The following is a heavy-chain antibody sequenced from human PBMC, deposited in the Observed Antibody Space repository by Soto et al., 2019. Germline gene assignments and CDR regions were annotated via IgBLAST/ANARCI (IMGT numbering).Heavy chain of an antibody. J-gene: IGHJ4*02. CDR2: FDPEDGET. D-gene: IGHD2-21*01. V-gene: IGHV1-24*01. CDR1: GGTFSSYA. CDR3: ATANRYSYGPLYGY. Sequence: ASVKVSCKASGGTFSSYAISWVRQAPGKGLEWMGGFDPEDGETIYAQKFQGRVTMTEDTSTDTAYMELSSLRSEDTAVYYCATANRYSYGPLYGYWGQGTLVTVSS.